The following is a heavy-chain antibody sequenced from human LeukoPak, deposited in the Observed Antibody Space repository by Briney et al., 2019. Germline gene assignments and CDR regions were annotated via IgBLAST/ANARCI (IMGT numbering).Heavy chain of an antibody. D-gene: IGHD5-24*01. J-gene: IGHJ4*02. Sequence: LGESLKISCKGSGYSFTSYWSGWVRQMPGKGLEWMGIIYPGDSDTRYSPSFQGQVTISAEKSISTAYLQWSSLKASDTALYYCASRKKGMATAGFNYWGKGTQVTVSS. CDR3: ASRKKGMATAGFNY. CDR1: GYSFTSYW. CDR2: IYPGDSDT. V-gene: IGHV5-51*01.